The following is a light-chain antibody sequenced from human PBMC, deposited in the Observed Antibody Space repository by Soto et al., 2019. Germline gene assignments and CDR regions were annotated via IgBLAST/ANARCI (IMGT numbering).Light chain of an antibody. V-gene: IGKV3-20*01. CDR1: QSISSTY. Sequence: EVVLTQSPGTLSLSPGERATLSCRASQSISSTYLAWYQQKPGQAPRLLNYGASSRATGLPDRFSGSGSGTDFTLTISRLEPEDFAVYYCQQYGSSLYTFGQGTKLEMK. J-gene: IGKJ2*01. CDR3: QQYGSSLYT. CDR2: GAS.